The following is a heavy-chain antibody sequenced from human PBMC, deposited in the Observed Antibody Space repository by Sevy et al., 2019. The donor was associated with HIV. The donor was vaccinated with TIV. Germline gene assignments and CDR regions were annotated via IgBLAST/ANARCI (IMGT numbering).Heavy chain of an antibody. Sequence: GGSLRLSCAASGFTFSSYGMHWVRQAPGKGLEWVAVISYHESNKFYADSVKGRFTISRDNSKNMLYLQMDNLGAEDTAVYYCATKKIDRGYSYDTDYWGQGTLVTVSS. CDR1: GFTFSSYG. V-gene: IGHV3-30*03. CDR3: ATKKIDRGYSYDTDY. D-gene: IGHD5-18*01. CDR2: ISYHESNK. J-gene: IGHJ4*02.